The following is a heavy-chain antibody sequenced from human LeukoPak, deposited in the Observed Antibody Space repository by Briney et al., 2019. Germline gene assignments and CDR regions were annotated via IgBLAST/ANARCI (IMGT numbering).Heavy chain of an antibody. D-gene: IGHD1-26*01. Sequence: GGSLRLSCAASGFTFSSYGMHCVRQAPGKGLEWVAVISYDGSNKYYADSVKGRFTISRDNAKNTLYLQMNSLRAEDTAVYYCASGATWYYYYYYGMDVWGQGTTVTVSS. CDR1: GFTFSSYG. CDR2: ISYDGSNK. V-gene: IGHV3-30*03. J-gene: IGHJ6*02. CDR3: ASGATWYYYYYYGMDV.